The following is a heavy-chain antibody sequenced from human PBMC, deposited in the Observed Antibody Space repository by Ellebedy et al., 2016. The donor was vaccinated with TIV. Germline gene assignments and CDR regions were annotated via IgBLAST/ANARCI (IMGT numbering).Heavy chain of an antibody. CDR1: GFTFSRHA. V-gene: IGHV3-23*01. J-gene: IGHJ4*02. Sequence: PGGSLRLSCAASGFTFSRHAMNWVRQAPGKGLEWVSAINGSGDSTNYADSVKGRFTISRDNAKNSLYLQMNSLRAEDTAVYYCARDPQYYFDYWGQGTLVTVSS. CDR3: ARDPQYYFDY. CDR2: INGSGDST.